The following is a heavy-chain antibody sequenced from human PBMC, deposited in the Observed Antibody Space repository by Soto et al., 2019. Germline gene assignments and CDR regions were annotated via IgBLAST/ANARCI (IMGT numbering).Heavy chain of an antibody. CDR1: GYSFTNYW. CDR3: ANPSLQVRGGSDAFDI. CDR2: IDLSDSYI. V-gene: IGHV5-10-1*01. J-gene: IGHJ3*02. Sequence: GESLKISCKGSGYSFTNYWITWVRQMPGKGLEWMGRIDLSDSYINYSPSFQGHITISADKSTTTAYVQWSSLKASDTAMYYCANPSLQVRGGSDAFDIWGPGTMVTVSS. D-gene: IGHD3-10*01.